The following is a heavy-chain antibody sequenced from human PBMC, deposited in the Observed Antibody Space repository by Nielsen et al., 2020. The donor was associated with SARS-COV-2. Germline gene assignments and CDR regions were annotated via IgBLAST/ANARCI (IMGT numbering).Heavy chain of an antibody. D-gene: IGHD1-26*01. CDR1: GFTFTSYG. CDR3: ARDGVVGSTNTFDV. Sequence: GGSLRLSCAASGFTFTSYGMHWVRQAPGKGLEWVAVISYDGINKYYADSVKGRFTISRDNAENTVYLQMNSLRAEDTAVYYCARDGVVGSTNTFDVWGQGTVVTVSS. V-gene: IGHV3-30*03. CDR2: ISYDGINK. J-gene: IGHJ3*01.